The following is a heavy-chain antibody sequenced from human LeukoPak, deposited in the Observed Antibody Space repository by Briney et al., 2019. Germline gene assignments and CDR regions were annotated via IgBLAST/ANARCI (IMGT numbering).Heavy chain of an antibody. J-gene: IGHJ6*03. D-gene: IGHD2-8*01. CDR1: GGSISSSSYY. Sequence: SETLSLTCTVSGGSISSSSYYWGWIRQPPGKGLEWIGSIYYSGNTYYNPSLKSRVTISVDTSKNQSSLKVSSVTAADTAVYYCARNGDYCIDVWGKGTTVTVSS. CDR2: IYYSGNT. V-gene: IGHV4-39*07. CDR3: ARNGDYCIDV.